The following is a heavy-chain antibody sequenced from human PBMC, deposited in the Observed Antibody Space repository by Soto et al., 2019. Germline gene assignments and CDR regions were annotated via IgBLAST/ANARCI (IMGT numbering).Heavy chain of an antibody. CDR1: GFTFSGYA. CDR2: NSGGGDAT. CDR3: ARKVSGSTGRPDLWYFDL. V-gene: IGHV3-23*01. Sequence: EVQLLDSGGGLVQPGGSLRLSCAASGFTFSGYALTWVRQAPGKGLEWVSANSGGGDATFYADSVKGRFTISRDNSKNILYLQMNPRRAEDTAVYYCARKVSGSTGRPDLWYFDLWGRGTLVTVSS. J-gene: IGHJ2*01. D-gene: IGHD3-10*01.